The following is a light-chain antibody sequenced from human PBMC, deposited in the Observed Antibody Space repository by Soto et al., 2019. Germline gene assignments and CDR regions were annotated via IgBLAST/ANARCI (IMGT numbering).Light chain of an antibody. CDR1: QSISSW. V-gene: IGKV1-27*01. CDR3: QNYNSDPKT. CDR2: AAS. Sequence: DTHMTESPSTPCACVNHRVTLTCRASQSISSWLAWYQQKPGKAPKLLIYAASTLQSGVPSRFSGSGSGTDFTLTISSLQPEDVATYYCQNYNSDPKTFGPGTKVDIK. J-gene: IGKJ1*01.